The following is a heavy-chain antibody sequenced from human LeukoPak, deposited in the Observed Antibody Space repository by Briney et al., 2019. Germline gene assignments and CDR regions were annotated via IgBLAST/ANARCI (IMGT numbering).Heavy chain of an antibody. D-gene: IGHD6-13*01. CDR1: GGSISSYY. J-gene: IGHJ6*03. Sequence: PSETLSLTCTVSGGSISSYYWSWIRQPAGKGLEWIGRIYTSGSTNYNPSLKSRVTMSVDTSKNQFSLKLSSVTAADTAVYYCARGYSSHLPYYYYYMDVWGKGTTVTVSS. V-gene: IGHV4-4*07. CDR2: IYTSGST. CDR3: ARGYSSHLPYYYYYMDV.